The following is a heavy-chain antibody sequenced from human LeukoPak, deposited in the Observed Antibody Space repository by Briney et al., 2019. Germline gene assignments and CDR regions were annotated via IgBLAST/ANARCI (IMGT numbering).Heavy chain of an antibody. CDR3: AREEPGEYFDY. D-gene: IGHD1-14*01. V-gene: IGHV3-23*01. CDR1: GFTFSRYA. Sequence: GGSLRLSCAVSGFTFSRYAMIWVRQDPGKGLEWVSSISGSGGSTYYAVSVKGRFTISRDNSKNTLSLQMNSLRAEDTAVYYCAREEPGEYFDYWGQGTLVTVSS. J-gene: IGHJ4*02. CDR2: ISGSGGST.